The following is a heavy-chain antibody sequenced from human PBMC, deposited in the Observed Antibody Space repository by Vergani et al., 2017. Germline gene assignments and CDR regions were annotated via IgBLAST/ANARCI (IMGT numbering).Heavy chain of an antibody. Sequence: EVQLVQSGAEVKKPGASLKISCKGSGYSFTSYWIGWVRQMPGKGLEWMGIIYPGDSDTRYSPSFPGQVTISADKSISTAYLQWSSLKASDTAMYYCARRELYCSSTSCSFDYWGQGTLVTVSS. CDR2: IYPGDSDT. V-gene: IGHV5-51*03. CDR3: ARRELYCSSTSCSFDY. D-gene: IGHD2-2*01. CDR1: GYSFTSYW. J-gene: IGHJ4*02.